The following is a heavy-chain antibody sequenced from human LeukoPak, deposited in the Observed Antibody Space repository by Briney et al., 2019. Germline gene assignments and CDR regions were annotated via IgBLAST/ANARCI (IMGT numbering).Heavy chain of an antibody. D-gene: IGHD4-17*01. CDR2: IYSAGST. J-gene: IGHJ4*02. CDR3: AGGLRSGLIDY. V-gene: IGHV3-53*01. Sequence: GGSLRLSCAASEFTVNNNYMSWVRQAPGKGLEWVSTIYSAGSTNYADSVKGRFTTSRDNSKNTMYLQMNSLRAEDTAVYYCAGGLRSGLIDYWGQGTLVTVSS. CDR1: EFTVNNNY.